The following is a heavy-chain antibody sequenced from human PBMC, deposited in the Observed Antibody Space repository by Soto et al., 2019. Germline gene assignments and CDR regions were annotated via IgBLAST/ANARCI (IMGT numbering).Heavy chain of an antibody. D-gene: IGHD3-3*01. Sequence: QVQLVESGGGVVQPGRSLRLSCAASGFTVSSHGMHWVRQAPGKGLEWVAVISYDGTTKNYAESVRGRFTISRDNSKNTLYLNMYSLGPEDTAVYYCAKGGSWSGYNWGQGTLVTVTS. CDR1: GFTVSSHG. V-gene: IGHV3-30*18. CDR3: AKGGSWSGYN. CDR2: ISYDGTTK. J-gene: IGHJ4*02.